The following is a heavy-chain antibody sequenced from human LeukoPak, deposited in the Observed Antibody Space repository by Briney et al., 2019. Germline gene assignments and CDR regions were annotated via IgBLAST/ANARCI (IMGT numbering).Heavy chain of an antibody. J-gene: IGHJ4*02. D-gene: IGHD6-19*01. Sequence: GRSLRLSCAASGFTFSSYGMHWVRQAPGKGLEWVAVISYDGSNKYYADSVKGRFTISRDNSKSTLYLQMNSLRAEDTAVYYCAKDDASSGLFDYRGQGTLVTVSS. CDR2: ISYDGSNK. CDR3: AKDDASSGLFDY. CDR1: GFTFSSYG. V-gene: IGHV3-30*18.